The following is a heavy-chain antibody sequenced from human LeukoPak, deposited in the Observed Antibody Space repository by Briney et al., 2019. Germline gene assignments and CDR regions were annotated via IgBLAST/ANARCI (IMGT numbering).Heavy chain of an antibody. CDR2: IKSKTDGGTT. D-gene: IGHD5-24*01. CDR1: GFTFSNAW. Sequence: GGSLRLSCAASGFTFSNAWMSWVRQAPGKGLEWVGRIKSKTDGGTTDYAAPVKGRFTISRDNSKNTLYLQMNSLRAEDTAVYYCARGRGTSHYYYGIDVWGQGTTVTVSS. J-gene: IGHJ6*02. CDR3: ARGRGTSHYYYGIDV. V-gene: IGHV3-15*01.